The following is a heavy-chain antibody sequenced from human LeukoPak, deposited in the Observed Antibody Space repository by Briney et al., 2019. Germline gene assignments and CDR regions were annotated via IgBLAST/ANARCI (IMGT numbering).Heavy chain of an antibody. CDR2: INAGNGNT. V-gene: IGHV1-3*01. CDR3: ARSVGITLVRGVITSIDAFDI. D-gene: IGHD3-10*01. CDR1: GYTFTSYD. Sequence: ASVKVSCKASGYTFTSYDINWVRQATGQGLEWMGWINAGNGNTKYSQKFQGRVTITRDTSASTAYMELSSLRSEDTAVYHCARSVGITLVRGVITSIDAFDIWGQGTMVTVSS. J-gene: IGHJ3*02.